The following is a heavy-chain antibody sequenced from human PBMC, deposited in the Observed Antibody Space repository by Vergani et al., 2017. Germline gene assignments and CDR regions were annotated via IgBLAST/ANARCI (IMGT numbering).Heavy chain of an antibody. CDR1: GGSISSGCYY. Sequence: QVQLQESGPGLVKPSQTLSLTCSVSGGSISSGCYYWSRIRQPAGKGLEWIGRIYTSGSTNYNLSLKSRVTISVDTSKNQFSLKLSSVTAADTAVYYCASSWLYYYGMDVWGQGTTVTVSS. J-gene: IGHJ6*02. V-gene: IGHV4-61*02. D-gene: IGHD6-13*01. CDR3: ASSWLYYYGMDV. CDR2: IYTSGST.